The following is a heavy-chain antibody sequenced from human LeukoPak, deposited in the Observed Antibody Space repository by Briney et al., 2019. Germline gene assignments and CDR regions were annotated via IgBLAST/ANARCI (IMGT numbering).Heavy chain of an antibody. V-gene: IGHV3-21*01. D-gene: IGHD6-6*01. J-gene: IGHJ4*02. CDR1: GFTFSSYS. CDR3: ARGLIAARPFDY. CDR2: ISSSSSYI. Sequence: GSLRLSCAASGFTFSSYSMNWVRQAPGKGLEWVSSISSSSSYIYYADSVKGRFTISRDNAKNSLYLQMNSLKAEDTAVYYCARGLIAARPFDYWGQGTLVTVSS.